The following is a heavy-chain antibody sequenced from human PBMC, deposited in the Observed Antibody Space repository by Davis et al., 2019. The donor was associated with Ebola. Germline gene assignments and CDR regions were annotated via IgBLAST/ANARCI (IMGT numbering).Heavy chain of an antibody. CDR2: INSDGSST. CDR1: GFTFSRYW. Sequence: HTGGSLRLSCAASGFTFSRYWMHWVRQAPGKGLVWVSRINSDGSSTSYADSVKGRFTISRDNAKNTLYLQMNSLRAEDTAVYYCARGQGLFHDYSIDYWGQGTLVTVSS. CDR3: ARGQGLFHDYSIDY. V-gene: IGHV3-74*01. J-gene: IGHJ4*02. D-gene: IGHD4-11*01.